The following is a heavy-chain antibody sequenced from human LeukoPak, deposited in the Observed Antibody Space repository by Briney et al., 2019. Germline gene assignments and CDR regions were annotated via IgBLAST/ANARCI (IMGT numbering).Heavy chain of an antibody. CDR2: IKEDGSET. Sequence: GGSLRLSCVASGFIFKKYWMNWVRQVPGKGLECLANIKEDGSETYYADSVKGRFTISRDNSKNTLYLQMNSLRAEDTAVYYCAKVEPDGYSYGYFDYWGQGTLVTVSS. V-gene: IGHV3-7*03. CDR3: AKVEPDGYSYGYFDY. J-gene: IGHJ4*02. CDR1: GFIFKKYW. D-gene: IGHD5-18*01.